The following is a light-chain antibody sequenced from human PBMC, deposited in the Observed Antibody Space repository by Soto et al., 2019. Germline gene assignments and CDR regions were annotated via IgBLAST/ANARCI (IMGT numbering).Light chain of an antibody. CDR1: QSVSSSY. CDR3: QQYGTSPWT. J-gene: IGKJ1*01. Sequence: EIVLTQSPVTLSLSPGERATLSCRASQSVSSSYLAWYQQKPGQAPRLLIYGASSRATGIPDRFSGSGSGTVFTLTISRLEPEDFALYHCQQYGTSPWTFGQGTKVESK. V-gene: IGKV3-20*01. CDR2: GAS.